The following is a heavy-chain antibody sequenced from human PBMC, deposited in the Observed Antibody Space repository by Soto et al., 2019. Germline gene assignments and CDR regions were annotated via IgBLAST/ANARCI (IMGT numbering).Heavy chain of an antibody. D-gene: IGHD3-10*01. Sequence: QVQLQESGPGLVKPSETMSLSCTVSGGSMSSYYWSWFRQSPGKRMEWIGYVHHSWGSSYNPSLQSRVAISLDTSKSQFSLKVTSVTATDTAVYYCARQGFGPLHGLVDVWGQGTTLNVSS. J-gene: IGHJ6*02. CDR2: VHHSWGS. CDR3: ARQGFGPLHGLVDV. V-gene: IGHV4-59*08. CDR1: GGSMSSYY.